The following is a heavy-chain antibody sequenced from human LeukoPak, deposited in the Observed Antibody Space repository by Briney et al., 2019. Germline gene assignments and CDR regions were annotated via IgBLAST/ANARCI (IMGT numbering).Heavy chain of an antibody. V-gene: IGHV1-69*04. CDR3: ARATYYYDSSGSPADY. CDR2: IIPILGIA. Sequence: ASVKVSCKASGGTFSSYAISWVRQAPGQGLEWMGRIIPILGIANYAQKFQGRVTITADKSTSTAYMELSSLRSEDTAVYYCARATYYYDSSGSPADYWGQGTLVTVSS. J-gene: IGHJ4*02. CDR1: GGTFSSYA. D-gene: IGHD3-22*01.